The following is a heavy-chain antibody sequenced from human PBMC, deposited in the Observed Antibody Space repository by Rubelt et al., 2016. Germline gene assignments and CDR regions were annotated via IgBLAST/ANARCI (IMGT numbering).Heavy chain of an antibody. CDR2: IYYSGST. D-gene: IGHD3-9*01. CDR1: GGSFSGYY. V-gene: IGHV4-34*11. Sequence: QVQLQQWGAGLLKPSETLSLTCAVYGGSFSGYYWTWIRQPPGKGLEWIGYIYYSGSTDYNPSLESRVTMSVDTSKNQFSLKLSCVTAADTAVYYCASTNYDILTGYSQFDYWGQGTLVTVSS. J-gene: IGHJ4*02. CDR3: ASTNYDILTGYSQFDY.